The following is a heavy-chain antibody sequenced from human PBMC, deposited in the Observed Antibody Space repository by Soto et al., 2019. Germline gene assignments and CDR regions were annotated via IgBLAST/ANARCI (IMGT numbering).Heavy chain of an antibody. CDR3: ARANGDFDY. D-gene: IGHD4-17*01. CDR1: GYTFTSYD. J-gene: IGHJ4*02. V-gene: IGHV1-8*01. CDR2: MNLNSGYT. Sequence: QVQLVQTRAKVKKPGASVKVSCKASGYTFTSYDINWVRQATGQGLEWMGWMNLNSGYTGSAQKFQGRVTMTRSNSIRTAYMELSSLTSEDTAVYYCARANGDFDYWGQGTLVTVSS.